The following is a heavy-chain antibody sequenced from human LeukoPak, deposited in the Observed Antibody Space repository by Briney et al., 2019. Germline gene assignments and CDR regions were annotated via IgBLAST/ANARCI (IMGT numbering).Heavy chain of an antibody. J-gene: IGHJ6*04. CDR2: IYHSGST. Sequence: SETLSLTCVVSGYSISSGYYWGWIRQPPGKGLEWIGSIYHSGSTYYNPSLKSRVTISVDTSKNQFSLKLSSVTAADTAVYYCAGKEGDYYYYGMDVWGKGTTVTVSS. CDR3: AGKEGDYYYYGMDV. V-gene: IGHV4-38-2*01. D-gene: IGHD2-21*01. CDR1: GYSISSGYY.